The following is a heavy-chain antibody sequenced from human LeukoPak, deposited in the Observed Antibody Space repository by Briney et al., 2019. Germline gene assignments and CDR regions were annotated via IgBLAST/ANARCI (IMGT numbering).Heavy chain of an antibody. CDR2: IYNDGIT. V-gene: IGHV3-23*03. Sequence: GRPLRLSCAASGFTFDDYAMHWVRQAPGKGLEWISVIYNDGITYYADSVKGRFTISRDNSKNTLYLQMNSLRAEDTAVYYCAKSGGTSARNFDWTWGQGILVTVSS. D-gene: IGHD3-9*01. CDR1: GFTFDDYA. CDR3: AKSGGTSARNFDWT. J-gene: IGHJ4*02.